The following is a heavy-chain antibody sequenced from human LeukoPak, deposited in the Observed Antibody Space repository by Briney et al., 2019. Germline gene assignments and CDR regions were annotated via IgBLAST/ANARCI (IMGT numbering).Heavy chain of an antibody. CDR2: INHTGDT. Sequence: PSETLSLTCTVSSGSFSSGGYYWSWIRQHPGKGLEWIGNINHTGDTFYNPSLQSRFIISVDTSKNQFSLKVSSVTAADTAIYYCARRNDPWSGPRNWFDPWGQGILVTVSS. D-gene: IGHD3-3*01. CDR1: SGSFSSGGYY. V-gene: IGHV4-31*03. CDR3: ARRNDPWSGPRNWFDP. J-gene: IGHJ5*02.